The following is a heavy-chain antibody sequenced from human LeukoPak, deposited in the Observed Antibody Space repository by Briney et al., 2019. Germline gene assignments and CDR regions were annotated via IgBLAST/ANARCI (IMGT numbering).Heavy chain of an antibody. CDR2: IYSGGNT. Sequence: GGSLRLSCAASGFTVSSNYMSWVRQAPGRGLEWVSVIYSGGNTYYADSVKGRFTISRDNAKNSLYLQMNSLRAEDTAVYYCAELGITMIGGVWGKGTTVTISS. CDR1: GFTVSSNY. J-gene: IGHJ6*04. V-gene: IGHV3-66*01. D-gene: IGHD3-10*02. CDR3: AELGITMIGGV.